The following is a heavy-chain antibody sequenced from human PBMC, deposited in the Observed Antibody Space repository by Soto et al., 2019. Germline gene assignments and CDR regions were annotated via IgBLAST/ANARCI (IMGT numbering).Heavy chain of an antibody. Sequence: QVQLVQSGAAVKKPGASVKVSCKASGYTFTSYGISWVRQAPGQGLEWMGWISAYNGNTNYAQKLQGRVTMTTDTSTRTAYMELRSLRSDDTAVYYCARDANPTMGPTPDFDYWGQGTMVTVSS. V-gene: IGHV1-18*01. CDR2: ISAYNGNT. CDR1: GYTFTSYG. J-gene: IGHJ4*02. CDR3: ARDANPTMGPTPDFDY. D-gene: IGHD2-15*01.